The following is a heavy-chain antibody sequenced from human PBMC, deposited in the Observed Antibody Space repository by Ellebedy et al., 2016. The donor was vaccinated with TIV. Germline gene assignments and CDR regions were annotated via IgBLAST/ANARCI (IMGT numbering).Heavy chain of an antibody. D-gene: IGHD6-19*01. V-gene: IGHV4-59*08. CDR3: AALQWLAPAWYFDL. CDR1: GASISSYY. Sequence: SETLSLTCTVSGASISSYYWSWVRQPPGKGLEWIGYIHYSGSTNYNPSLKSRVTISVDTSKNQFSLKLSSVTAADTAVYYCAALQWLAPAWYFDLWGRGTLVTVSS. CDR2: IHYSGST. J-gene: IGHJ2*01.